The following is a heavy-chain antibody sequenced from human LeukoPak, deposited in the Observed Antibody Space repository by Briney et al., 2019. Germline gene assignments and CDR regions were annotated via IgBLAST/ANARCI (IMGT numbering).Heavy chain of an antibody. J-gene: IGHJ4*02. D-gene: IGHD6-19*01. V-gene: IGHV1-2*02. CDR1: GYTFTGYY. CDR2: FNPNSGGT. CDR3: ARMGYSSGYAPCAH. Sequence: ASVKVSCKASGYTFTGYYLQWVRQAPGQGLEWMGWFNPNSGGTNYAQRFQGRVTMTRNTSISTAYMELSRLRSDDTAVYYCARMGYSSGYAPCAHCGQGTLVTVSS.